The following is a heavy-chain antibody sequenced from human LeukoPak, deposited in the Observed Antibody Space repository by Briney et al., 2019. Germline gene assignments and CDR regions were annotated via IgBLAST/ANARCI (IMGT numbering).Heavy chain of an antibody. D-gene: IGHD3-3*01. V-gene: IGHV5-51*01. CDR2: IYPGDSDT. J-gene: IGHJ6*02. Sequence: GESLKISCKGSGYSFTSYWIGWVRQMPGKGLEWMGIIYPGDSDTRYSPSLQGQVTISADKSISTAYLQWSSLKASDTAMYYCARLGGITIFGRGDGMDVWGQGTTVTVSS. CDR3: ARLGGITIFGRGDGMDV. CDR1: GYSFTSYW.